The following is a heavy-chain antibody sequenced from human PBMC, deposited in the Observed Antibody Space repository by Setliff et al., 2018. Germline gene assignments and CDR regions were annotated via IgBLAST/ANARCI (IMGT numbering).Heavy chain of an antibody. CDR3: ARGIAATGTGEAFDV. CDR1: AHIFKSYG. Sequence: GASVKVSCKASAHIFKSYGISWVRQAPGQGLEWVGWISSYNDVTSYAQRFQGRVTLTTDTSTSAAYMELRTLRSDDTAVYYCARGIAATGTGEAFDVWGQGTKVTVSS. V-gene: IGHV1-18*01. D-gene: IGHD6-13*01. CDR2: ISSYNDVT. J-gene: IGHJ3*01.